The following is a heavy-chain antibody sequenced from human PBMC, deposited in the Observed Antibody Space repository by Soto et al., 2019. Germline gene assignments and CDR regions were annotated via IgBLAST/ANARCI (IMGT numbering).Heavy chain of an antibody. CDR1: GFTFKDYA. CDR2: ISWNSVSI. J-gene: IGHJ4*02. V-gene: IGHV3-9*01. D-gene: IGHD3-9*01. Sequence: GGSLRLSCAGSGFTFKDYAMHWVRQAPGKGLEWVAGISWNSVSIGYADSVKGRFTISRDDAKNSLYLQMNSLRTEDTALYYCAKGDFDILTGLDYWGRGT. CDR3: AKGDFDILTGLDY.